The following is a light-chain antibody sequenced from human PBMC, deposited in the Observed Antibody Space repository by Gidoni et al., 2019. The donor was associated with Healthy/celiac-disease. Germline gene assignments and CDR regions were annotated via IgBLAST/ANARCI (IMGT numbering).Light chain of an antibody. V-gene: IGLV2-23*01. CDR3: CSYAGRSTDV. Sequence: QSALTQPPSVSGSPGQSLTISCTGTRSDVGSYNLVSWYQQHPGKATKLMIYEGSKRPSGVSNRFSGSKSGNTASLTISGLQAEDEADDYCCSYAGRSTDVFGTGTKVTVL. CDR2: EGS. J-gene: IGLJ1*01. CDR1: RSDVGSYNL.